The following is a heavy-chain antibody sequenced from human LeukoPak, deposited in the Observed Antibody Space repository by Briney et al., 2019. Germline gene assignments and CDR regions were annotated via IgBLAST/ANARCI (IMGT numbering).Heavy chain of an antibody. V-gene: IGHV3-15*01. CDR2: IKRETDGGTI. J-gene: IGHJ1*01. CDR3: TTDRYYDNSELQFQH. D-gene: IGHD3-22*01. Sequence: GGSLRLSCTVSGFTFSNAWMGWVRQAPGKGLEWLGRIKRETDGGTIDYAAPVKGRFTISRDDSRNTLYLQMDSLKIEDTAVYYCTTDRYYDNSELQFQHWGQGTLVTVSS. CDR1: GFTFSNAW.